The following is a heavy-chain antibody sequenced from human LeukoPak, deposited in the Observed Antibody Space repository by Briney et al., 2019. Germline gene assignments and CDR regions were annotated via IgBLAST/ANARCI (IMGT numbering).Heavy chain of an antibody. D-gene: IGHD3-16*01. J-gene: IGHJ6*03. CDR2: INHSGST. CDR3: ARLGGGLRYYYYYMDV. V-gene: IGHV4-34*01. Sequence: SETLSLTCAVYGESFSGYYWSWIRQPPGKGLEWIGEINHSGSTNYNPSLKSRVTISVDTSKNQFSLKLSSVTAADTAVYYCARLGGGLRYYYYYMDVWGKGTTVTISS. CDR1: GESFSGYY.